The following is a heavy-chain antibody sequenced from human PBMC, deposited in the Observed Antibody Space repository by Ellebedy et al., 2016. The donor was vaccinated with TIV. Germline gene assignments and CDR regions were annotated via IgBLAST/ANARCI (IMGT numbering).Heavy chain of an antibody. V-gene: IGHV3-7*03. CDR3: ARGGTNRLGY. J-gene: IGHJ4*02. CDR1: GFIFSSYW. CDR2: IKHDGSEK. Sequence: GESLKISXAASGFIFSSYWMNWVRQAPGKGLEWVANIKHDGSEKYYVDSVKGRFTISRDNAKNSLYLQMNSLRAEDTAVYYCARGGTNRLGYWGQGTLVTVSS. D-gene: IGHD1-7*01.